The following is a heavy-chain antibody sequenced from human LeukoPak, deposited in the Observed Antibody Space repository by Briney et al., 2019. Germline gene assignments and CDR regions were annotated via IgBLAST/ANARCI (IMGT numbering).Heavy chain of an antibody. CDR2: MNPNSGNT. CDR3: AREGDGYIYGDFDY. Sequence: ASVKVSCKASGYTFTSYDINWVRQATGQGLEWMGWMNPNSGNTGYAQKFQGRVTMTTDTSTSTAYMEVRSLRSDDTAVYYCAREGDGYIYGDFDYWGQGTLVTVSS. D-gene: IGHD5-24*01. CDR1: GYTFTSYD. V-gene: IGHV1-8*01. J-gene: IGHJ4*02.